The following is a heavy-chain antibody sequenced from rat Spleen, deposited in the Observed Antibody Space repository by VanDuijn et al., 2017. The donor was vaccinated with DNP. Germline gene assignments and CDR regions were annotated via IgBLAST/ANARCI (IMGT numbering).Heavy chain of an antibody. CDR2: IIYDGSST. CDR3: ARGDGGYSAPFDY. D-gene: IGHD1-11*01. V-gene: IGHV5-17*01. CDR1: GFTFSDYA. Sequence: EVQLVESGGGLVQPGNSLKLSCAASGFTFSDYAMAWVRQAPKKGLEWVATIIYDGSSTYYRDSVKGRFTISRDNAKSTLYLQMDSLRSEDTATYYCARGDGGYSAPFDYWGQGVMVTVSS. J-gene: IGHJ2*01.